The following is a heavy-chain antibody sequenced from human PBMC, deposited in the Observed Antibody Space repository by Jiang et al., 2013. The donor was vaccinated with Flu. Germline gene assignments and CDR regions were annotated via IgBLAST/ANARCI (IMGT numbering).Heavy chain of an antibody. J-gene: IGHJ2*01. Sequence: PGLVKPSETLSLTCTVSGGSISSYYWSWIRQPPGKGLEWIGYIYYSGSTNYNPSLKSRVTISVDTSKNQFSLKLSSVTAADTAVYYCARDPHTVTTYGTGWYFDLWGRGTLVTVSS. CDR2: IYYSGST. D-gene: IGHD4-17*01. V-gene: IGHV4-59*01. CDR3: ARDPHTVTTYGTGWYFDL. CDR1: GGSISSYY.